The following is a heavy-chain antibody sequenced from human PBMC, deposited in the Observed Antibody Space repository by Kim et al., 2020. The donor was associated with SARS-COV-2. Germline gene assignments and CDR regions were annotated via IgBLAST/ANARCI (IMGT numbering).Heavy chain of an antibody. J-gene: IGHJ5*02. D-gene: IGHD6-13*01. CDR3: ARLAAAGFVYWFDP. Sequence: QKLQGRVTMTTDTSTSTAYMELRSLRSDDTAVYYCARLAAAGFVYWFDPWGQGTLVTVSS. V-gene: IGHV1-18*01.